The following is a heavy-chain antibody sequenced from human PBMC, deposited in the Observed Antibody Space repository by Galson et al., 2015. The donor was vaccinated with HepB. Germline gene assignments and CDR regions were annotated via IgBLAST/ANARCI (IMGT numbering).Heavy chain of an antibody. D-gene: IGHD6-13*01. CDR3: AHSRWQQLVLSPKFAFDY. J-gene: IGHJ4*02. CDR1: GFSLSTSGVG. V-gene: IGHV2-5*02. Sequence: PALVKPTQPLTLTCTFSGFSLSTSGVGVGWIRQPPGKALEWLALIYWDDDKRYSPSLKSRLTITKDTSKNQVVLTMTNMDPVDTATYYCAHSRWQQLVLSPKFAFDYWGQGTLVTVSS. CDR2: IYWDDDK.